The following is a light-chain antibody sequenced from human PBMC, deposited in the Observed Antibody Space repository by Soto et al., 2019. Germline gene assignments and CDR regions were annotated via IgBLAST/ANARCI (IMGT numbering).Light chain of an antibody. CDR3: QQLSTYPST. CDR2: AAS. V-gene: IGKV1-39*01. CDR1: QSISRY. J-gene: IGKJ4*01. Sequence: DIQMTQSPSTLSGSVGDRVTITCRASQSISRYLNWYQQKPGKAPKLLIYAASSLQRGVPSRFSGSGSGTDFTLTISSLQAEDFATYYCQQLSTYPSTFGGGTKVDIK.